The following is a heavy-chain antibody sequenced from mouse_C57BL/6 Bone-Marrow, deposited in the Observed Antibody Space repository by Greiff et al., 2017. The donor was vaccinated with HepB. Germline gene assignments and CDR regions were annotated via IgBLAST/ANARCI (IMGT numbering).Heavy chain of an antibody. CDR1: GFNIKDYY. J-gene: IGHJ2*01. V-gene: IGHV14-2*01. Sequence: DVQLQESGAELVKPGASVKLSCTASGFNIKDYYMHWVKQRTEQGLEWIGRIDPEDGETKYAPKFQGKATITADTSSNTAYLQRSSLTSEDTAVYYCARYYSNPYYFDYWGQGTTLTVSS. CDR2: IDPEDGET. D-gene: IGHD2-5*01. CDR3: ARYYSNPYYFDY.